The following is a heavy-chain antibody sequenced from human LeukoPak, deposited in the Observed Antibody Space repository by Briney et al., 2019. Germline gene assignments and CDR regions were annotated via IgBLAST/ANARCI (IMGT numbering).Heavy chain of an antibody. J-gene: IGHJ5*01. V-gene: IGHV1-24*01. CDR3: VLYHLREFGVITGFDS. CDR2: FDPQEGKS. D-gene: IGHD3-16*01. Sequence: GASVKASCTVSAYSKNEFYRHWVRQAPGKGLEWMGGFDPQEGKSIYAQKFQGRVSMTDDTFADTVFMELRSLRSEDTAVYYCVLYHLREFGVITGFDSWGQGTLVTVSS. CDR1: AYSKNEFY.